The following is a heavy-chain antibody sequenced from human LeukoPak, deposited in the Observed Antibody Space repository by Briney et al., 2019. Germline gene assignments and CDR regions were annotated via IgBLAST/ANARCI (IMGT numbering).Heavy chain of an antibody. D-gene: IGHD3-22*01. CDR1: GFTFSSYG. CDR3: AKGNPYYYDSSGYYLD. J-gene: IGHJ4*02. V-gene: IGHV3-30*18. Sequence: GGSLRLSCAASGFTFSSYGMHWVRQAPGKGLEWVAVISYDGSNKYYADSVKGRFTISRDNSKNTLYLQMNSLRAEDTAVYYCAKGNPYYYDSSGYYLDWGQGTLVTVSS. CDR2: ISYDGSNK.